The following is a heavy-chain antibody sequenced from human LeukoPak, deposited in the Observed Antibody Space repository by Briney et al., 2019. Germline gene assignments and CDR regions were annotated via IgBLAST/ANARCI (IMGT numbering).Heavy chain of an antibody. V-gene: IGHV4-59*08. D-gene: IGHD6-13*01. CDR2: IYFSGTT. CDR1: GDSINAYY. CDR3: ARRRAEGGSNGHYNWFDP. J-gene: IGHJ5*02. Sequence: SETLSLTCTVSGDSINAYYWGWIRPPPGKGLEWIGYIYFSGTTKYNPSLESRVTISVDTSKNQFSLKLSSVTAADTAVYYCARRRAEGGSNGHYNWFDPWGQGILVTVSS.